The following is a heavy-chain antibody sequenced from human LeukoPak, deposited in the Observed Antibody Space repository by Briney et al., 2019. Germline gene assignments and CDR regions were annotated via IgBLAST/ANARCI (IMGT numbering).Heavy chain of an antibody. CDR3: ASSFTSGFH. J-gene: IGHJ4*02. CDR1: GFSFSSHW. V-gene: IGHV3-7*01. Sequence: GGSLRLSCAASGFSFSSHWMNWVRQAPGKGLQWVGNINLDGSERHYVDSVKGRFTISRDNAKNSLYLQMNSLRAEDTAIYYCASSFTSGFHSGQGSLVTVSS. D-gene: IGHD3-22*01. CDR2: INLDGSER.